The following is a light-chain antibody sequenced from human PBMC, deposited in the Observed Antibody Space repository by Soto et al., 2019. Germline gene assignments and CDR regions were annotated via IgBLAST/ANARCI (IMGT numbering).Light chain of an antibody. CDR2: NVS. Sequence: IVLTQSPATLSLSPGKKATFSCRASQNFRNYLICYQQKPGQAPRLLFSNVSNRATGIPARFSGSGSGTDFTLTISSLQPEDFAVYYCQQRSNWPRTFGQGTKVEIK. V-gene: IGKV3-11*01. CDR3: QQRSNWPRT. J-gene: IGKJ1*01. CDR1: QNFRNY.